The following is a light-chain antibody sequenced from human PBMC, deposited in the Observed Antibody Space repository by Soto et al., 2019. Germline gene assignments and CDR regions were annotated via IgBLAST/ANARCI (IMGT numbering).Light chain of an antibody. V-gene: IGKV1-39*01. J-gene: IGKJ4*01. CDR2: ASS. CDR1: QSISRH. CDR3: QQRYSTPLT. Sequence: DIQMTQSPSSLSASLGDSVTITCLASQSISRHLNWYQQKPGKAPRLLIYASSSLQSGVPSRFSVSGSGTDFTLNISSLQPEDFASYYCQQRYSTPLTFGGGTKVDIK.